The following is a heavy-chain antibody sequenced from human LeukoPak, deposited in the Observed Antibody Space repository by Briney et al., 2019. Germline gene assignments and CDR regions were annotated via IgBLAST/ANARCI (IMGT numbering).Heavy chain of an antibody. D-gene: IGHD6-6*01. CDR1: GFTFSSYD. J-gene: IGHJ6*02. CDR2: IGTAGDT. V-gene: IGHV3-13*01. CDR3: ARGAIAARPLDYYYGMDV. Sequence: PGGSLRLSCAASGFTFSSYDMHWVRQATGKGLEWVSAIGTAGDTYYPGSVKGRFTISRENAKNSLYLQMNSLRAGDTAVYYCARGAIAARPLDYYYGMDVWGQGTMVTVSS.